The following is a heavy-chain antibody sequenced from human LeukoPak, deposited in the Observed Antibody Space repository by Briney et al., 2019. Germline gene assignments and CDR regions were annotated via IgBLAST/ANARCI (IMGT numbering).Heavy chain of an antibody. Sequence: GGSLRLSCAASGFTVSSNYMSWVRQAPGKGLEWVSVIYSGGSTYYADSVKGRFTISRDNSKNTLYLQMNSLRAEDTAVYYCATLPYDSSALRDYWGQGTLVTVSS. D-gene: IGHD3-22*01. J-gene: IGHJ4*02. V-gene: IGHV3-53*01. CDR2: IYSGGST. CDR3: ATLPYDSSALRDY. CDR1: GFTVSSNY.